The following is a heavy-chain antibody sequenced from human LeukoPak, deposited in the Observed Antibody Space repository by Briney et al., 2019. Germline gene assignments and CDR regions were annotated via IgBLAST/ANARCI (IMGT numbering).Heavy chain of an antibody. D-gene: IGHD1-14*01. J-gene: IGHJ5*02. CDR3: ARGPRNDP. CDR2: INPDSGVT. Sequence: ASVKVSCRASGYPFTGYYIHWVRQAPGQGLEWMGWINPDSGVTDHSQQFQGRVTMTRDTSISTAYMELSGLRSDDTAVYFCARGPRNDPWGQGTLVTVSS. CDR1: GYPFTGYY. V-gene: IGHV1-2*02.